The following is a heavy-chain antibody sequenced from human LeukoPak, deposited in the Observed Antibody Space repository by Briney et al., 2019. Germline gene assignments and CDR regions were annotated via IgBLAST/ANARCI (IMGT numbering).Heavy chain of an antibody. CDR2: ITASGTAM. CDR1: GFTFSSYS. J-gene: IGHJ3*02. D-gene: IGHD3-22*01. CDR3: ARDPPYYYDSSGYFGAFDI. Sequence: PGGSLRLSCAASGFTFSSYSMNWVRQAPGKGLEWVSHITASGTAMFYADSVKGRFTISRDNAKNSLYLQMNSLRAEDTAVYYCARDPPYYYDSSGYFGAFDIWGQGTMVTVSS. V-gene: IGHV3-48*01.